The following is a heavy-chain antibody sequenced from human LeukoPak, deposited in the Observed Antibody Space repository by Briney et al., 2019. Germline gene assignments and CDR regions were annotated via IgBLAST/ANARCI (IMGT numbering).Heavy chain of an antibody. V-gene: IGHV3-23*01. J-gene: IGHJ3*02. CDR2: ISGSGGST. CDR3: AASSSWPNHDAFDI. Sequence: GGSLRLSCAASGFTFSSYAMSWVRQAPGKGLEWVSAISGSGGSTYYADSVKGRFTISRDNAKNSLYLQMNSLRAEDTAVYYCAASSSWPNHDAFDIWGQGTMVTVSS. CDR1: GFTFSSYA. D-gene: IGHD6-13*01.